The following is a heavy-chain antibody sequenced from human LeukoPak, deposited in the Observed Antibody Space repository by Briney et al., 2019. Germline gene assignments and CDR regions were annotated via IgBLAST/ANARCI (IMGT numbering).Heavy chain of an antibody. V-gene: IGHV4-39*02. CDR3: ARSSGTGTFSY. J-gene: IGHJ4*02. CDR1: GDSISRSTYY. Sequence: SETLSLTCTVSGDSISRSTYYWAWIRQPPGKGLEWIGSVYYGRSPYLNPSLESRATISVDTSKNHFSLKMSSVTAADTAVYYCARSSGTGTFSYWGQGTLVTVSS. CDR2: VYYGRSP. D-gene: IGHD6-25*01.